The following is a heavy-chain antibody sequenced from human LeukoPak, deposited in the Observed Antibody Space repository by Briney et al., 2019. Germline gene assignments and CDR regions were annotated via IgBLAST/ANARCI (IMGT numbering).Heavy chain of an antibody. CDR2: IYCSGST. CDR1: GGSISSYY. D-gene: IGHD1-26*01. Sequence: SETLSLTCTVSGGSISSYYWSWIRQPPGKGLEWIGYIYCSGSTNYNPSLKSRVTISVDASKSQFSLKLSSVTAADTAVYYCARSFSFDYWGQGALVTVSS. J-gene: IGHJ4*02. CDR3: ARSFSFDY. V-gene: IGHV4-59*01.